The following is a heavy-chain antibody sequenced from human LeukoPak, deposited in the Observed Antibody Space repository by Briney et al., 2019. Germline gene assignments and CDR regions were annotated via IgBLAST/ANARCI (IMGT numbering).Heavy chain of an antibody. V-gene: IGHV1-69*13. J-gene: IGHJ3*02. CDR3: ARVNRARWYFRAFDI. CDR1: GGTFSSYA. Sequence: ASVKVSCKASGGTFSSYAISWVRQAPGQGLEWMGGIIPIFGTANYAQKFQGRVTITADESTSTAYMELSSLRSEDTAVYYCARVNRARWYFRAFDIWGQGTMVTVSS. CDR2: IIPIFGTA. D-gene: IGHD6-13*01.